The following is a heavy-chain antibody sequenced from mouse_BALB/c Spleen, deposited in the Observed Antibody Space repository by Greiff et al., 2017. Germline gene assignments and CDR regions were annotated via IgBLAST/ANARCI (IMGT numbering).Heavy chain of an antibody. CDR1: GFTFSNYW. V-gene: IGHV6-6*02. Sequence: EVQRVESGGGLVQPGGSMKLSCVASGFTFSNYWMNWVRQSPEKGLEWVAEIRLKSNNYATHYAESVKGRFTISRDDSKSSVYLQMNNLRAEDTGIYYCTRRGYYYGSRYFDVWGAGTTVTVSS. CDR2: IRLKSNNYAT. CDR3: TRRGYYYGSRYFDV. D-gene: IGHD1-1*01. J-gene: IGHJ1*01.